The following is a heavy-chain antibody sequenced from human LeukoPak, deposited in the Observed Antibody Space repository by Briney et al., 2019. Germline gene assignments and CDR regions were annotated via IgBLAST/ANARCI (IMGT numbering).Heavy chain of an antibody. CDR3: ARGIAAAGAFDY. V-gene: IGHV3-21*01. CDR2: ISSSSNYI. Sequence: GGSLRLSCAASGFTFSPYAMNWLRQAPGKGLELVSYISSSSNYIYYADSLKGRFTISIDNSKNTLYLQMNSLRAEDTAVYYCARGIAAAGAFDYWGQGTLVTVSS. D-gene: IGHD6-13*01. CDR1: GFTFSPYA. J-gene: IGHJ4*02.